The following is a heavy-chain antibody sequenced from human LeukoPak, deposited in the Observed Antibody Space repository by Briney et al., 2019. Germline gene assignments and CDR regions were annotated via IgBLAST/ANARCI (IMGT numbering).Heavy chain of an antibody. J-gene: IGHJ3*02. CDR3: ARHEVVVQNDAFDI. Sequence: NPSETLSLTCTVSGGSINSDYWSWIRQPPGKGLEWIGYIYDSGSTNYNPSLNYNPSLKSRVTISVDTSKNQFSLKLSSVTAADTAVYYCARHEVVVQNDAFDIWGQGTMVTVSS. CDR1: GGSINSDY. CDR2: IYDSGSTNYNPSL. D-gene: IGHD2-15*01. V-gene: IGHV4-59*08.